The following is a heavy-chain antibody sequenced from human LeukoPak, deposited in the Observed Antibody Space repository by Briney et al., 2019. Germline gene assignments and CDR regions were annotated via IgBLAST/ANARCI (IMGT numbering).Heavy chain of an antibody. D-gene: IGHD3-10*01. CDR3: ARDLGSGSPQTG. V-gene: IGHV4-39*07. Sequence: SETLSLTCTVSGGSISSSSYYWGWIRQPPGKGLEWIGSIYYSGSTYYNPSLKSRVTISVDTSKNQFSLKLSSVTAADTAVYYCARDLGSGSPQTGWGQGTLVTVSS. CDR2: IYYSGST. CDR1: GGSISSSSYY. J-gene: IGHJ4*02.